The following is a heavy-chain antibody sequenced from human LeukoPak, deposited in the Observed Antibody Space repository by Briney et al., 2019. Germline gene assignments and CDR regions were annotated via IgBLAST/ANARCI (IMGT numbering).Heavy chain of an antibody. CDR2: INPNSGDT. D-gene: IGHD5-18*01. V-gene: IGHV1-2*02. CDR3: ARGADTAMVPDDY. Sequence: GASVKVSCKASGYTLSNYFIHWVRQAPGQGLEWMGWINPNSGDTDYAQKFQGRVSMTRDTSISTAFMELSSLRSDDMAVYYCARGADTAMVPDDYWGQGTLVTVSS. J-gene: IGHJ4*02. CDR1: GYTLSNYF.